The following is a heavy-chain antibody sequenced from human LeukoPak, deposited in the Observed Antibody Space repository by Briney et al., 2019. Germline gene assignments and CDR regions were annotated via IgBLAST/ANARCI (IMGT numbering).Heavy chain of an antibody. V-gene: IGHV3-73*01. J-gene: IGHJ5*02. CDR2: IDEKDKGYAAAT. CDR1: GFTFSGSA. D-gene: IGHD1-26*01. CDR3: TRDSGTYNWFDP. Sequence: GGSLRLSSAASGFTFSGSAIHWVRQSSGKGLEWVGQIDEKDKGYAAATAYAASVKGRFTISRDDSINTAYLQMKSLKTEDTALYYCTRDSGTYNWFDPWGQGTLVTVSS.